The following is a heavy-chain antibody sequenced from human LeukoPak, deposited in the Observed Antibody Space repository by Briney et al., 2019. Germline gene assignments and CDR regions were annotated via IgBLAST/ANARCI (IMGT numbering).Heavy chain of an antibody. V-gene: IGHV3-48*03. CDR3: ARDGDGDYVWENWFDP. J-gene: IGHJ5*02. CDR2: ISSSGSTI. CDR1: GGSISSYY. Sequence: LSLTCTVSGGSISSYYWNWVRQAPGKGLEWVSYISSSGSTIYYADSVKGRFTISRDNAKNSLYLQMNSLRAEDTAVYYCARDGDGDYVWENWFDPWGQGTLVTVSS. D-gene: IGHD4-17*01.